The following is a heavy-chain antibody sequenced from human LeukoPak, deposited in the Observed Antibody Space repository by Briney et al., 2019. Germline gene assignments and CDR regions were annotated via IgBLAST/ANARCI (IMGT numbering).Heavy chain of an antibody. Sequence: PGGSLRLSCAASGFTVSSNYMSWVRQAPGKGLEWVSVIYSGGSTYYADSVKGRFTISRDNSKNTLYLQMNSLRAEDTAVYYCARDPAPYYYDSSGSDYWGQGTLVTVSS. CDR3: ARDPAPYYYDSSGSDY. D-gene: IGHD3-22*01. V-gene: IGHV3-66*01. CDR1: GFTVSSNY. J-gene: IGHJ4*02. CDR2: IYSGGST.